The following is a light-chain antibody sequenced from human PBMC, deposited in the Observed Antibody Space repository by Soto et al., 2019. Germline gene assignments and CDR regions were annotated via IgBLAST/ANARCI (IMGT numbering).Light chain of an antibody. CDR3: QQFNHFPIT. CDR2: DAC. CDR1: QGISDA. J-gene: IGKJ5*01. V-gene: IGKV1D-13*01. Sequence: AIQLTQSPSSLSASVGDRVTITCRASQGISDALAWYQQKPGKPPSLLIYDACNLESGVPSRFSGSGSGTDFTLTISSLQSEDFATYYCQQFNHFPITFGQGTRLEIK.